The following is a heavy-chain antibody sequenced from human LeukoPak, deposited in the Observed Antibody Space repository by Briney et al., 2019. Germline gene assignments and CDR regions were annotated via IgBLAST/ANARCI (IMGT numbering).Heavy chain of an antibody. J-gene: IGHJ4*02. D-gene: IGHD5-12*01. V-gene: IGHV3-23*01. Sequence: GGSLRLSCAASGFTFSSYAMSWVRQAPGKGLEWVSAIRGSGGSTYYADSVKGRFPISRDNSKNTLYLQMNSLRAEDTAVYYCAKEPHTKVATPGVYFDYWGQGTLVTVSS. CDR2: IRGSGGST. CDR1: GFTFSSYA. CDR3: AKEPHTKVATPGVYFDY.